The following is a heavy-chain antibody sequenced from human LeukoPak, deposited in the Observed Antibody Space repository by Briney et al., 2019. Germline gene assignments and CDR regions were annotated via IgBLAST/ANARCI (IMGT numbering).Heavy chain of an antibody. Sequence: GGSLRLSCAASGFTFSSYAMSWVRQAPGKGLEWVSAISGSAYSTYYADSVKGRFTISRDNSKNTLYLQMNSLRAEDTAVYYCAKGLITIFGVVIPYYMDVWGKGTTVTVSS. CDR1: GFTFSSYA. CDR2: ISGSAYST. CDR3: AKGLITIFGVVIPYYMDV. D-gene: IGHD3-3*01. V-gene: IGHV3-23*01. J-gene: IGHJ6*03.